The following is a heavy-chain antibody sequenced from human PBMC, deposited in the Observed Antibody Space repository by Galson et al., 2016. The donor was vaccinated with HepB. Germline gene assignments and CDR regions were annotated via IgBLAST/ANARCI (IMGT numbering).Heavy chain of an antibody. J-gene: IGHJ6*03. CDR1: GVTLSNYV. CDR3: STNTTTAAMDV. Sequence: SLRLSCAGSGVTLSNYVVMWVRQTPGTGLAWVSAMSGSGHTFYADSVKGRFTISRDNSKNTLFLEMNGLRAEDTAIYYCSTNTTTAAMDVWGKGTTVIVS. V-gene: IGHV3-23*01. D-gene: IGHD2-8*01. CDR2: MSGSGHT.